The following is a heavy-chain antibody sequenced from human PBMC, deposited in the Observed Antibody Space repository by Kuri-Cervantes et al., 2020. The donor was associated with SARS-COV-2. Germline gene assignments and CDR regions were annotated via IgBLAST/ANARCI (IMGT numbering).Heavy chain of an antibody. Sequence: SETLSLTCTVSGGSISSSNYYWGWIRQPPGKELEWIGSIYYSGSTYYNPSLKSRVTISVDTSKNQFSLKLSSVTAADTAVYYCARGVSSWQNDAFDIWGQGTMVTVSS. D-gene: IGHD6-13*01. V-gene: IGHV4-39*07. J-gene: IGHJ3*02. CDR2: IYYSGST. CDR1: GGSISSSNYY. CDR3: ARGVSSWQNDAFDI.